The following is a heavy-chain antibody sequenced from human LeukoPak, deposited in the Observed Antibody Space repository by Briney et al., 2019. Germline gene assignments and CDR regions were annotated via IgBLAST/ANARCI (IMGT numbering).Heavy chain of an antibody. V-gene: IGHV3-21*01. Sequence: GGSLRLSCAASGFTFSSYSMNWVRQAPGKGLEWVSSISSSSSYIYYADSVKGRFTISRDNAKNSLYLQMNSLRAEDTAVYYCARARKDTMIVVVIPSYFDYWGQGTLVTVSS. D-gene: IGHD3-22*01. CDR1: GFTFSSYS. CDR2: ISSSSSYI. J-gene: IGHJ4*02. CDR3: ARARKDTMIVVVIPSYFDY.